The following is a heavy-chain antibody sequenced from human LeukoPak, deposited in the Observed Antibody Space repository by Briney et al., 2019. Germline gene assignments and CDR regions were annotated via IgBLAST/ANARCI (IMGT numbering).Heavy chain of an antibody. CDR1: GFTFSSYA. CDR2: ISYDGSNK. J-gene: IGHJ6*02. V-gene: IGHV3-30*04. Sequence: GGSLRLSCAASGFTFSSYAMHWVRQAPGKGLEWVAVISYDGSNKYYADSVKGRFTISRDNSKNTLYLQMNSLRAEDTAVYYCARCLSSSWPNPYYYGMDVWGQGTTVTVSS. CDR3: ARCLSSSWPNPYYYGMDV. D-gene: IGHD6-13*01.